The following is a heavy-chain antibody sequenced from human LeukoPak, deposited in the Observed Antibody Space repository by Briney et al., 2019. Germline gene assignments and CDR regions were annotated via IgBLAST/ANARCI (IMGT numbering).Heavy chain of an antibody. CDR1: GFTFSSYA. Sequence: GGSLRLSCAASGFTFSSYAMSWVRQAPGKRLEWVSAISGSGGSTYYADSVKGRFTISRDNSKNTLYLQMNSLRAEDTAVYYCAKDSSGWGYFDNWGQGTLVTVSS. J-gene: IGHJ4*02. V-gene: IGHV3-23*01. D-gene: IGHD6-19*01. CDR2: ISGSGGST. CDR3: AKDSSGWGYFDN.